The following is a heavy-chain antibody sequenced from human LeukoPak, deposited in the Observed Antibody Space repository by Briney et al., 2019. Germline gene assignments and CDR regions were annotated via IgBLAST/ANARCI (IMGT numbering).Heavy chain of an antibody. J-gene: IGHJ5*02. D-gene: IGHD6-13*01. V-gene: IGHV4-39*07. CDR1: GGSISSSSYY. Sequence: SETLSLTCTVSGGSISSSSYYWGWIRQPPGKGLEWIGSIYYSGSTYYNPSLKSRVTISVDTSKNQFSLKLSSVTAADTAVYYCARVTRIAAAGGSEFDPWGQGTLVTVSS. CDR3: ARVTRIAAAGGSEFDP. CDR2: IYYSGST.